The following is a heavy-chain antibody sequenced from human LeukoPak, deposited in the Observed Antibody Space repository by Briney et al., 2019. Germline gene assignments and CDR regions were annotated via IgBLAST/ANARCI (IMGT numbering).Heavy chain of an antibody. CDR3: AKFDGYSYGHSAFDP. CDR1: GFTFSSYA. Sequence: PGGSLRLSCAASGFTFSSYAMSWVRQAPWKELEWVSAISGSGGSTYYADSVKGRFTISRDNSKNTLYLQMNSLRAEDTAVYYCAKFDGYSYGHSAFDPWGQGTLVTVSS. J-gene: IGHJ5*02. D-gene: IGHD5-18*01. CDR2: ISGSGGST. V-gene: IGHV3-23*01.